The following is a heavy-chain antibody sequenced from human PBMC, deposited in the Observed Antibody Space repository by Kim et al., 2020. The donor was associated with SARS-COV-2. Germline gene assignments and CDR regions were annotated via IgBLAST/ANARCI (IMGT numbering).Heavy chain of an antibody. D-gene: IGHD5-12*01. J-gene: IGHJ4*02. CDR3: ARLSSGGWLRDY. Sequence: TYDNPSLKSRVHISVDTSKTQFSLKLSSVTAADTAVYYCARLSSGGWLRDYWGQGTLVTVSS. V-gene: IGHV4-39*01. CDR2: T.